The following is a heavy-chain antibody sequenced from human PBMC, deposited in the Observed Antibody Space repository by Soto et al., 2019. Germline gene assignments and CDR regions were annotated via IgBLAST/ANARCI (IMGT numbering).Heavy chain of an antibody. CDR2: ISGSGGST. V-gene: IGHV3-23*01. D-gene: IGHD3-3*01. Sequence: GGSLRLSCAASGFTFSSYAMSWVRQAPGKGLEWVSAISGSGGSTYYADSVKGRFTISRDNSKNKLYLQMNSLRAEDTAVYCFAKMLVRFLEWLETDWFDPWGQGTLVTVSS. CDR3: AKMLVRFLEWLETDWFDP. CDR1: GFTFSSYA. J-gene: IGHJ5*02.